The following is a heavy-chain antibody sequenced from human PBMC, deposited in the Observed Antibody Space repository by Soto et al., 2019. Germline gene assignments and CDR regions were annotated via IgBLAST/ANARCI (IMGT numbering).Heavy chain of an antibody. CDR1: GYTFTSYA. D-gene: IGHD3-9*01. CDR3: ARDYMHYDILTGYYSRSRFDY. Sequence: ASVKVSCKASGYTFTSYAMHWVRQAPGQRLEWMGWINAGNGNTKYSQKFQGRVTITRDTSASTAYMELSSLRSEDTAVYYCARDYMHYDILTGYYSRSRFDYWGQGTLVTVSS. J-gene: IGHJ4*02. CDR2: INAGNGNT. V-gene: IGHV1-3*01.